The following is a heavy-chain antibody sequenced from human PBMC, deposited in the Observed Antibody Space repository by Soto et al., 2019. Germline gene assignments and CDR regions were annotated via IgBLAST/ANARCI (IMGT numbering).Heavy chain of an antibody. Sequence: SETLSLTCTVSGGSISSYYWSWIRQPPGKGLEWIGYIYYSGSTNYNPSLKSRVTISVDTSKNQFSLKLSSVTAADTAVYYCARGSRLAPAVYFDYWGQGTLVTGSS. CDR2: IYYSGST. D-gene: IGHD1-26*01. J-gene: IGHJ4*02. V-gene: IGHV4-59*01. CDR3: ARGSRLAPAVYFDY. CDR1: GGSISSYY.